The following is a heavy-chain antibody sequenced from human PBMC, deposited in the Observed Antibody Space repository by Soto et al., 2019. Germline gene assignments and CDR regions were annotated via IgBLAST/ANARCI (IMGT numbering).Heavy chain of an antibody. CDR2: IVPIFGTA. Sequence: SVKVSCKASGGTFSSYAISWVRQAPGQGLEWMGGIVPIFGTANYAQKFQGRVTITADESTSTAYMELSSLRSEDTAVYYCARDEVTRYYYYGMDVWGQGTTVTVSS. J-gene: IGHJ6*02. CDR1: GGTFSSYA. D-gene: IGHD4-17*01. CDR3: ARDEVTRYYYYGMDV. V-gene: IGHV1-69*13.